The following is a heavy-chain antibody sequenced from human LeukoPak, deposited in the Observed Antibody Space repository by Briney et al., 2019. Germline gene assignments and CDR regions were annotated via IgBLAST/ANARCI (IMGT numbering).Heavy chain of an antibody. D-gene: IGHD5-18*01. CDR1: GFTFSSYA. CDR2: ISGSGGST. CDR3: AKDHRYSGYSYGYADY. J-gene: IGHJ4*02. V-gene: IGHV3-23*01. Sequence: QPGGSLRLSCAASGFTFSSYAMSWVRQAPGKGLEWVSAISGSGGSTYYADSVKGRFTISRDNSKNTLYLQMNSLRAEDTAVYYCAKDHRYSGYSYGYADYWGQGTLVTVSS.